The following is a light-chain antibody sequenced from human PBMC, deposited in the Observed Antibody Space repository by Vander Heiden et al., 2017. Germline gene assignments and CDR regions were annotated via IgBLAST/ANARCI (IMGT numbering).Light chain of an antibody. CDR1: QGISSY. J-gene: IGKJ2*01. Sequence: DIQLTQSPPFLSASVGDRVTITCRASQGISSYLAWYQQKPAKAPKLLIYAASTMQSGVPSRFSGGGSGAEFTLTISSLQPDDFATYYCQQLNSYPYTFGQGTKLEIK. V-gene: IGKV1-9*01. CDR2: AAS. CDR3: QQLNSYPYT.